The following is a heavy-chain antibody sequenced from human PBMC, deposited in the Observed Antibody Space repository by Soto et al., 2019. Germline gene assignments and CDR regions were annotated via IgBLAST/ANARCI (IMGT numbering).Heavy chain of an antibody. CDR2: INHSGST. CDR3: ARGVGWLHRTLDY. CDR1: GGSFSGYY. V-gene: IGHV4-34*01. Sequence: SETLSLSCAVYGGSFSGYYWSWIRQPPGKGLEWIGEINHSGSTNYNPSLKSRVTISVDTSKNQFSLKLSSVTAADTAVYYCARGVGWLHRTLDYWGQGTLVTVSS. J-gene: IGHJ4*02. D-gene: IGHD5-12*01.